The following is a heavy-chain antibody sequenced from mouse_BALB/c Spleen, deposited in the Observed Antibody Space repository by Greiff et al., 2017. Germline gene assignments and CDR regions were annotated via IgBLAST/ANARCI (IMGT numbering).Heavy chain of an antibody. V-gene: IGHV2-9*02. CDR3: ARGYYGSNWYFDV. D-gene: IGHD1-1*01. CDR2: IWAGGST. CDR1: GFSLTSYG. Sequence: VHLVESGPGLVAPSQSLSITCTVSGFSLTSYGVHWVRQPPGKGLEWLGVIWAGGSTNYNSALMSRLSISKDNSKSQVFLKMNSLQTDDTAMYYCARGYYGSNWYFDVWGAGTTVTVSS. J-gene: IGHJ1*01.